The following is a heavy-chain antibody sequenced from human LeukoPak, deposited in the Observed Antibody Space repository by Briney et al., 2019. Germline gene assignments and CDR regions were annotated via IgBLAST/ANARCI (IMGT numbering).Heavy chain of an antibody. V-gene: IGHV3-33*01. CDR2: IWYDGSNK. J-gene: IGHJ4*02. D-gene: IGHD6-19*01. CDR1: GFTFSSYG. Sequence: GRSLRLSCTASGFTFSSYGMHWVHQAPGKGLEWVAVIWYDGSNKYYADSVKGRFTISRDNSKNTLYLQMNSLRAEDTAVYYCARDSQWLAPFDYWGQGTLVTVSS. CDR3: ARDSQWLAPFDY.